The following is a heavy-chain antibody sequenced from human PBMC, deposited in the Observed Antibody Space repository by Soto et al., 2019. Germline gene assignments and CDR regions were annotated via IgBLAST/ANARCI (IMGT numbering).Heavy chain of an antibody. CDR1: GGSISSYY. V-gene: IGHV4-59*01. CDR2: IYYSGST. J-gene: IGHJ5*02. D-gene: IGHD5-18*01. Sequence: SETLSLTCTISGGSISSYYWSWIRQPPGKGLEWIGYIYYSGSTNYNPSLKSRVTISVDTSKNQFSLKLSSVTAADTAVYYCARVQVDTAMVDPNWFDPWGQGTLVTVSS. CDR3: ARVQVDTAMVDPNWFDP.